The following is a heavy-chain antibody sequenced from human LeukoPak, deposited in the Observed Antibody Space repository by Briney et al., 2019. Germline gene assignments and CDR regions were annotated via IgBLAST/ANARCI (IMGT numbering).Heavy chain of an antibody. J-gene: IGHJ4*02. D-gene: IGHD4-17*01. CDR1: RYTFTGSH. CDR2: MNPYSGDR. CDR3: ARTTSLTASGYDY. Sequence: GASVKVSCMSSRYTFTGSHTNWVRQATGQGLEWMGWMNPYSGDRGYAQNFQGRVSITSDASIGTAYMELSSLRSDDTAVYFCARTTSLTASGYDYWGQGTLGTVSS. V-gene: IGHV1-8*03.